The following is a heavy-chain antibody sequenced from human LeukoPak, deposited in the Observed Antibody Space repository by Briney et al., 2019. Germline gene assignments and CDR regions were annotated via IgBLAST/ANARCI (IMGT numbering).Heavy chain of an antibody. J-gene: IGHJ4*02. CDR2: INPNSGGT. CDR1: GYTFTGYY. CDR3: ARVGSSSWGYYFDY. V-gene: IGHV1-2*02. Sequence: SVKVSCKASGYTFTGYYMHWVRQAPGQGLEWMGWINPNSGGTNYAQKFQGRVTMTRDTSISTAYMELSRLRSDDTAVYYCARVGSSSWGYYFDYWGQGTLVTVSS. D-gene: IGHD6-13*01.